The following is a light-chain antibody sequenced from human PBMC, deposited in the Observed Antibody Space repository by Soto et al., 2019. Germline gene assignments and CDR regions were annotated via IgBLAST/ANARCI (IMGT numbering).Light chain of an antibody. V-gene: IGKV3-15*01. J-gene: IGKJ4*01. Sequence: EIVMTQSPATLSVSPGERATLSCRASQSVSSNLAWYQQKPGQAPRLLIYGASTRATGIPARFSGSGSGTEFTLTISRLEPEDFAVYYCQQYGSTPLTFGGGTKV. CDR1: QSVSSN. CDR2: GAS. CDR3: QQYGSTPLT.